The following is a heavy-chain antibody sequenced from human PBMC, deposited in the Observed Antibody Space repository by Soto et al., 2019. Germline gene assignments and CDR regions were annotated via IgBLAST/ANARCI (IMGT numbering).Heavy chain of an antibody. CDR3: AKVARGGECCINDFDY. Sequence: GGSLRLSCAASGFTFSNFAMSWVRQAPGRGLEWVSAISGSGDYTFYTDSVKGRFTISRDSSKNTLWLQMISLRAEDTAVYYCAKVARGGECCINDFDYWGQGTPVTVSS. CDR1: GFTFSNFA. D-gene: IGHD2-21*01. J-gene: IGHJ4*02. CDR2: ISGSGDYT. V-gene: IGHV3-23*01.